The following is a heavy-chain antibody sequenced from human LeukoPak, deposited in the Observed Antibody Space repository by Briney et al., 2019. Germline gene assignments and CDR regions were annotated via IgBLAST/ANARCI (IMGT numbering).Heavy chain of an antibody. V-gene: IGHV4-39*07. Sequence: SETLSLTCPVSGGSISSSSYYWGWIRQPPGKGLEWIGSIYYSGSTYYNPSLKSRVTISVDTSKNQSSLKLSSVTAADTAVYYCARTPTQITPTHFGYWGQGTLVTVSS. CDR2: IYYSGST. CDR1: GGSISSSSYY. CDR3: ARTPTQITPTHFGY. D-gene: IGHD2-15*01. J-gene: IGHJ4*02.